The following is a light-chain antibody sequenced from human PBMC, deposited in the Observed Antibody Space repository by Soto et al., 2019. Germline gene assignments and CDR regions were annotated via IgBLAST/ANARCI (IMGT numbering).Light chain of an antibody. CDR1: QSIANF. J-gene: IGKJ4*01. Sequence: QMTQSPSSLSASVGDRVTITCKANQSIANFLNWFQHKPGEAPKLLISDASHLELGVPSRFSGSRSGTDFVLDISNLQSEDVATYFCQQYEDLPLTFGGGTKVDI. CDR3: QQYEDLPLT. V-gene: IGKV1-33*01. CDR2: DAS.